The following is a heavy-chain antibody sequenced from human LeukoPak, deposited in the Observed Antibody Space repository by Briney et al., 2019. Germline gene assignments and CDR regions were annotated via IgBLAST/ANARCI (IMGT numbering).Heavy chain of an antibody. CDR3: ALPGFASGWY. D-gene: IGHD6-19*01. J-gene: IGHJ4*01. CDR2: ITSSGGST. CDR1: GFTFSNYA. V-gene: IGHV3-23*01. Sequence: GGSLRLSCAASGFTFSNYAMTWVRQAPGWGLEWVSTITSSGGSTFYADSVKGRFTISRDNSNNILYLQMNSLRAEDTAVFFCALPGFASGWYWGRGALVTVSS.